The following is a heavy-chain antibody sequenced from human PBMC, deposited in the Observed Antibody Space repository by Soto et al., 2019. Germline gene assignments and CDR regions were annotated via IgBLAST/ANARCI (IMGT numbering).Heavy chain of an antibody. CDR2: INGDGTSI. V-gene: IGHV3-74*01. CDR3: AREIIELMGAIRWFDP. D-gene: IGHD2-8*01. Sequence: EVQLVESGGGLVQPGGSLRLSCAASGFTFTSHWMHWVRQAPGKEPVWVSRINGDGTSISYADSVKGRFTISRDNAKNTLYLQMNSLRAEDTAVYYCAREIIELMGAIRWFDPWGQGTLVTVSS. J-gene: IGHJ5*02. CDR1: GFTFTSHW.